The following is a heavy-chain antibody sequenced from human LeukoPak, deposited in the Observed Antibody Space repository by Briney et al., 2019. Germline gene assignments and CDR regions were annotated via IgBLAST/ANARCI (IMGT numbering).Heavy chain of an antibody. V-gene: IGHV3-21*06. CDR1: GLTFSTSG. J-gene: IGHJ4*02. D-gene: IGHD3-3*01. Sequence: PGGSLRLSCTASGLTFSTSGFNWVRQAPGKGLEWVASIGPTGSDRYHADSIKGRFTISRDNANNFLYLQMNSLRAEDTAVYYCARIFNFWSGYYRDYWGQGTLVTVSS. CDR3: ARIFNFWSGYYRDY. CDR2: IGPTGSDR.